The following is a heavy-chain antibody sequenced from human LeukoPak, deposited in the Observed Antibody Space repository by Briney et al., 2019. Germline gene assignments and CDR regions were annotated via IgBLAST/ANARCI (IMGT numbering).Heavy chain of an antibody. CDR3: AKAFSYSSSSNFDY. D-gene: IGHD6-6*01. CDR1: RFTFSSFD. V-gene: IGHV3-23*01. CDR2: ISGSGGST. Sequence: GGSLRLSCAASRFTFSSFDMHWVRQAPGKGLEWVSAISGSGGSTYYADSVKGRFTISRDNSKNTLYLQMNSLRAEDTAVYYCAKAFSYSSSSNFDYWGQGTLVTVSS. J-gene: IGHJ4*02.